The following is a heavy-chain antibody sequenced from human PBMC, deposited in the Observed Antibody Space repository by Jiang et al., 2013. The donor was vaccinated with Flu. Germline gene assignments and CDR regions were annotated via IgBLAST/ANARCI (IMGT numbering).Heavy chain of an antibody. CDR3: ARLRPDRPLYGSGTETYGVYFDY. CDR1: GYSFTSYW. J-gene: IGHJ4*02. D-gene: IGHD3-10*01. V-gene: IGHV5-51*01. Sequence: GAEVKKPGESLKISCKGSGYSFTSYWIGWVRQMPGKGLEWMGIIYPGDSDTRYSPSFQGQVTISADKSISTAYLQWSSLKASDTAMYYCARLRPDRPLYGSGTETYGVYFDYWGQGTLVTVSS. CDR2: IYPGDSDT.